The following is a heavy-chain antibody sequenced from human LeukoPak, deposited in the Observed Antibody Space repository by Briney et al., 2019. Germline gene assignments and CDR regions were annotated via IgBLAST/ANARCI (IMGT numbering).Heavy chain of an antibody. CDR3: AKRSGYKIAAAGKGMGV. CDR2: ISGSGGST. D-gene: IGHD6-13*01. Sequence: GGSLRLSCAASGFTFSSYAMSWVRQAPGKGLEWVSAISGSGGSTYYADSVKGRFTISRDNSKNTLYLQMNSLRAEDTAVYYCAKRSGYKIAAAGKGMGVWGQGTTVTVSS. V-gene: IGHV3-23*01. CDR1: GFTFSSYA. J-gene: IGHJ6*02.